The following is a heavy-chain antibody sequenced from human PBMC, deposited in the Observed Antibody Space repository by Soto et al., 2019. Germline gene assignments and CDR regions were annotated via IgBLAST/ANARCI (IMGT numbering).Heavy chain of an antibody. CDR2: ISYDGSNK. Sequence: GGSLRLSCAASGFTFSSYGMHWVRQAPGKGLEWVAVISYDGSNKYYADSVKGRFTISRDNSKNTLYLQMNSLRAEDTAVYYCAKEGLGVAGIYYFDYWGQGTLVTVSS. D-gene: IGHD3-3*01. J-gene: IGHJ4*02. CDR1: GFTFSSYG. CDR3: AKEGLGVAGIYYFDY. V-gene: IGHV3-30*18.